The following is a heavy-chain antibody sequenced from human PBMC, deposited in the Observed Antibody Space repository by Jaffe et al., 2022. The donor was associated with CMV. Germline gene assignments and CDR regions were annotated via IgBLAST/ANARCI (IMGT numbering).Heavy chain of an antibody. CDR2: ISSSGSTI. CDR1: GFTFSSYE. D-gene: IGHD3-3*01. CDR3: ARLGAYYDFWSGYFDKHYYYMDV. Sequence: EVQLVESGGGLVQPGGSLRLSCAASGFTFSSYEMNWVRQAPGKGLEWVSYISSSGSTIYYADSVKGRFTISRDNAKNSLYLQMNSLRAEDTAVYYCARLGAYYDFWSGYFDKHYYYMDVWGKGTTVTVSS. J-gene: IGHJ6*03. V-gene: IGHV3-48*03.